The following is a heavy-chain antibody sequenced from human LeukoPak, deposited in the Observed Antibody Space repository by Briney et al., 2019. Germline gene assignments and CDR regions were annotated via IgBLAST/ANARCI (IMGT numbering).Heavy chain of an antibody. CDR1: GFTVISNY. CDR2: IYSGGST. CDR3: ARDLGYSYAWGY. Sequence: QPGGSLRLSCAASGFTVISNYMSWVRQAPGKGLEWVSVIYSGGSTYYADSVKGRFTISRDNPKNTLYLQMKSLRAEDTAVYYCARDLGYSYAWGYWGQGTLVTVSS. V-gene: IGHV3-53*01. D-gene: IGHD5-12*01. J-gene: IGHJ4*02.